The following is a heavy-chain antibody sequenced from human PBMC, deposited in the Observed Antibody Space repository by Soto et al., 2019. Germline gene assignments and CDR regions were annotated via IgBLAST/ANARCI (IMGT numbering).Heavy chain of an antibody. CDR3: ARFGDYDFWSGDYPYYYYYYMDV. Sequence: QLQLQESGPGLVKPSETLSLTCTVSGGSISSSSYYWGWIRQPPGKGLEWIGSIDYSGSTYYNPSLKSRVTLAVDTSKNQFSLKLSSVTAADTAVYYCARFGDYDFWSGDYPYYYYYYMDVWGKGTTVTVSS. D-gene: IGHD3-3*01. V-gene: IGHV4-39*01. CDR1: GGSISSSSYY. J-gene: IGHJ6*03. CDR2: IDYSGST.